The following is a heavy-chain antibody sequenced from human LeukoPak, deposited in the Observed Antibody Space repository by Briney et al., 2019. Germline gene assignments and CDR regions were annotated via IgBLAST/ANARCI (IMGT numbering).Heavy chain of an antibody. V-gene: IGHV4-34*01. CDR3: ARVEYCGGDCCHFDY. CDR2: INHSGST. CDR1: GGSFSGYY. Sequence: PSETLSLTCAVYGGSFSGYYWSWIRQPPGKGLEWVGEINHSGSTNYNPSLKSRVTISVDTSKNQFSLKLSSVTAADTAVYYCARVEYCGGDCCHFDYWGQGTLVTVSS. D-gene: IGHD2-21*02. J-gene: IGHJ4*02.